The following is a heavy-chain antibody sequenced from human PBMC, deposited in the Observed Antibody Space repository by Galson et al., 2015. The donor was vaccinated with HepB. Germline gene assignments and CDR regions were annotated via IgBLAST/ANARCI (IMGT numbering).Heavy chain of an antibody. J-gene: IGHJ1*01. CDR3: ARDSGNGGSQD. Sequence: SLRLSCAASGFIFSNYGMQWVRQAPGKGLEWVAHIWYDGTYKHHADSVKGRFTISRDNAKNTLFLQMNSLRAEDTAVYHCARDSGNGGSQDWGQGTLVSVSS. V-gene: IGHV3-33*01. CDR1: GFIFSNYG. D-gene: IGHD2-8*01. CDR2: IWYDGTYK.